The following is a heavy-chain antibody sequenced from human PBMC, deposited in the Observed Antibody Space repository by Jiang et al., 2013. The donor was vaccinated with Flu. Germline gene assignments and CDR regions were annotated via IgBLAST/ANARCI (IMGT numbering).Heavy chain of an antibody. CDR1: GYTFTRYY. Sequence: VKKPGASVKISCKASGYTFTRYYVHWVRQAPGQGLEWMGIIDPRRNTTTYAQSFEGRVSMTRDTSTSTVYMELSSLTSDDTAVYYCARDGLELPNYWGKGTLVTVSS. J-gene: IGHJ4*02. CDR3: ARDGLELPNY. V-gene: IGHV1-46*01. D-gene: IGHD1-7*01. CDR2: IDPRRNTT.